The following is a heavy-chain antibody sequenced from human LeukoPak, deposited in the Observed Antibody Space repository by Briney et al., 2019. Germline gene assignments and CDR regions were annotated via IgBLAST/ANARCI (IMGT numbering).Heavy chain of an antibody. CDR2: INHSGST. J-gene: IGHJ6*02. CDR1: GGSFSGYY. CDR3: SGYSNPYYYYYFGMDV. Sequence: PETLSLTCAVYGGSFSGYYWSWVRQPPGKGLEWIGEINHSGSTNYNPSLKSRVTITVEKSNNQISLILNAVTCSDTSVYYCSGYSNPYYYYYFGMDVWGQGTTVTVSS. D-gene: IGHD4-11*01. V-gene: IGHV4-34*01.